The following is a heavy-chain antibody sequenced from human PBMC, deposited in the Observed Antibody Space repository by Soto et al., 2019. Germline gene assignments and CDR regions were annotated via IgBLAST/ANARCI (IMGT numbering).Heavy chain of an antibody. J-gene: IGHJ4*02. CDR3: TRDAKYYDIMTGYFVNDY. Sequence: QVQLVQSGGEVKKPGASVKVSCKASGYTFSSFGISWVRQAPGQGLEWMGWISTDNGSTKYAQNLQGRVTMTTDTTTSTAYMELRSLRSDDTAVYYCTRDAKYYDIMTGYFVNDYWGQGTLVTVSS. CDR2: ISTDNGST. D-gene: IGHD3-9*01. V-gene: IGHV1-18*01. CDR1: GYTFSSFG.